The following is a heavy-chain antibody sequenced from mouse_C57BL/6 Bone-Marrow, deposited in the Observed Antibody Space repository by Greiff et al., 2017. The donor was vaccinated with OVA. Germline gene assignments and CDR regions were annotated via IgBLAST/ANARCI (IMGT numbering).Heavy chain of an antibody. CDR3: AGGGMVTTDYAMDY. J-gene: IGHJ4*01. D-gene: IGHD2-2*01. CDR1: GFSINSDCY. Sequence: EVQRVESGPSLVRPSQTLSLTCTVTGFSINSDCYWIWIRQFPGNKLEYIGYTFYSGITYYNPSLESRTYITRDTSKNQFSLKLSSVTTEDTATYYCAGGGMVTTDYAMDYWGQGTSVTVSS. V-gene: IGHV3-3*01. CDR2: TFYSGIT.